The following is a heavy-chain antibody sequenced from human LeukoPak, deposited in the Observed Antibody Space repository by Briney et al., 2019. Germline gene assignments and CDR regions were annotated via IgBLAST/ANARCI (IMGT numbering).Heavy chain of an antibody. Sequence: GASVKVSCKASGYTFTSYDINWVRQATGQGLEWMGWMNPNSGNIDYAQKFQGRVTMTRNTSISTAYMELSSLRSGDTAVYYCARATPVRYFDPTAHAFDIWGQGTMVTVSS. V-gene: IGHV1-8*01. D-gene: IGHD3-9*01. CDR3: ARATPVRYFDPTAHAFDI. CDR2: MNPNSGNI. J-gene: IGHJ3*02. CDR1: GYTFTSYD.